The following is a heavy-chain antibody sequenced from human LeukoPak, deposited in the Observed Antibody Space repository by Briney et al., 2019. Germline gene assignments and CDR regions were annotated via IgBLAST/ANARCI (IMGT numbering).Heavy chain of an antibody. D-gene: IGHD3-10*01. CDR1: GGSISSGDYY. Sequence: PSQTLSLTCTVSGGSISSGDYYWSCIRQPPGKGLEWIGYIYYSGSTYYNPSLKSRVTISVDTSKNQFSLKLSSVTAADTAVYYCARDYGSGSNNWFDPWGQGTLVTVSS. J-gene: IGHJ5*02. CDR3: ARDYGSGSNNWFDP. CDR2: IYYSGST. V-gene: IGHV4-30-4*01.